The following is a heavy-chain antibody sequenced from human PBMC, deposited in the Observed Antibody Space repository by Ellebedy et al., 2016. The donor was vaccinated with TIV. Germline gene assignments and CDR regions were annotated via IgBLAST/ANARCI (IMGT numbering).Heavy chain of an antibody. CDR3: ARQEPGSGTPSGY. V-gene: IGHV5-51*01. J-gene: IGHJ4*02. Sequence: GESLKISCKGSGYSFTTYWIGWVRQIPGKGLEWMGIIYPGDSDTRYTPSFQGQVTMSADKSISTAYLQWSSLKASDTAMYYCARQEPGSGTPSGYWGQGTLVTVSS. D-gene: IGHD3-10*01. CDR2: IYPGDSDT. CDR1: GYSFTTYW.